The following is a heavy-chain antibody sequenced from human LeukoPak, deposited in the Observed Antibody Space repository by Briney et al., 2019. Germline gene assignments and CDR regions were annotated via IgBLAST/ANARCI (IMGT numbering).Heavy chain of an antibody. CDR3: ARGRGDYAFDYFDY. V-gene: IGHV4-38-2*02. D-gene: IGHD2-21*02. Sequence: PSETLSLTCTVSGYSISSGYYWGWIRQPPGKGLEWIGSIYYSGSTYYNPSLKSRVTISVDTSKNQFSLKLSSVTAADTAVYYCARGRGDYAFDYFDYWGQGTLVTVSS. J-gene: IGHJ4*02. CDR2: IYYSGST. CDR1: GYSISSGYY.